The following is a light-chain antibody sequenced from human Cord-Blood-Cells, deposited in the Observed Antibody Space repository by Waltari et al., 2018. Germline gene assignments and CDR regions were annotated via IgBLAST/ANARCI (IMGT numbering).Light chain of an antibody. J-gene: IGLJ1*01. Sequence: QSALTQPPSAPGSPGQSVTISCTGPSRDVGGHNYVPWYQQHPGKAPKLMIYEVSKRPSGVPDRFSGSKSGNTASLTVSGLQAEDEADYYCSSYAGSTSYVFGTGTKVTVL. V-gene: IGLV2-8*01. CDR2: EVS. CDR3: SSYAGSTSYV. CDR1: SRDVGGHNY.